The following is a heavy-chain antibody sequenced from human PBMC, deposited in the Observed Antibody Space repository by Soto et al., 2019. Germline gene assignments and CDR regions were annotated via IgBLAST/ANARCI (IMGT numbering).Heavy chain of an antibody. Sequence: SETLSLTCSVSGDSVSTDRYFWTWIRQPPGKGLEWIAYISYTGDTNYNPSLKSRVTISIDTSRNQFSLTLTSVTAADTAVYFCARIVVGATVDLWGQGSLVTVSS. CDR3: ARIVVGATVDL. J-gene: IGHJ5*02. CDR2: ISYTGDT. V-gene: IGHV4-61*01. CDR1: GDSVSTDRYF. D-gene: IGHD1-26*01.